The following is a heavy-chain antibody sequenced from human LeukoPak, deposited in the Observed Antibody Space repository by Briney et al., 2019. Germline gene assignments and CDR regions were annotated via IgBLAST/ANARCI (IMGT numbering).Heavy chain of an antibody. CDR3: AKSGANYYFDY. CDR2: ISSSSSYI. D-gene: IGHD4/OR15-4a*01. Sequence: GGSLTLSNPHSYLTFSNESMIVVHQAPGQGLEWVSSISSSSSYIYYADSVKGRFTISRDNAKNSLYLQMNSLRAEDTAVYYCAKSGANYYFDYWGQGTLVTVSS. V-gene: IGHV3-21*01. CDR1: YLTFSNES. J-gene: IGHJ4*02.